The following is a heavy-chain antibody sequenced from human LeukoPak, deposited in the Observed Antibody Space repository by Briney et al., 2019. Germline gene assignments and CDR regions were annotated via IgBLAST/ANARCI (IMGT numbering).Heavy chain of an antibody. Sequence: PSETLSLTCAVSGYSISSGYYWGWIRQPPGEGLEGIGSIYRSGSTYYNPSLKSRVTISVDTSKNQFSLKLSSVTAADTAVYYCATLSLDSSGYHDYWGQGTLVTVSS. V-gene: IGHV4-38-2*01. CDR3: ATLSLDSSGYHDY. D-gene: IGHD3-22*01. J-gene: IGHJ4*02. CDR1: GYSISSGYY. CDR2: IYRSGST.